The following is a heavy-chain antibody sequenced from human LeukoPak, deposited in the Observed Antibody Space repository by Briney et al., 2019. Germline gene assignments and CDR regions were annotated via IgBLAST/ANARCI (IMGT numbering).Heavy chain of an antibody. D-gene: IGHD1-26*01. CDR2: ITDDATT. CDR1: GFTFSSAW. V-gene: IGHV3-74*03. J-gene: IGHJ4*02. Sequence: GGSPRLSCAASGFTFSSAWMHWVRQAPGTGLVWVSRITDDATTTYADSVRGRFTISRDNAKNILYLQMNSLRVEDTAVYYCVRDRVGPDYWGQGTLVTVSS. CDR3: VRDRVGPDY.